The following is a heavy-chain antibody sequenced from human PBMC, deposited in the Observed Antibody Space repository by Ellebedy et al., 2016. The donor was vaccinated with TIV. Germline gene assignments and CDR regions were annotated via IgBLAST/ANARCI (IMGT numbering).Heavy chain of an antibody. Sequence: GESLKISCAASGFTFSRYTMTWVRQAPGKGLEWVADITGTGIMTYYADSVKGRFTVSRDNSNETLLLQMKNLRAEDTAIYYCANIVSVKDSWGQGTLVTVSS. CDR3: ANIVSVKDS. D-gene: IGHD5/OR15-5a*01. J-gene: IGHJ5*01. CDR1: GFTFSRYT. CDR2: ITGTGIMT. V-gene: IGHV3-23*01.